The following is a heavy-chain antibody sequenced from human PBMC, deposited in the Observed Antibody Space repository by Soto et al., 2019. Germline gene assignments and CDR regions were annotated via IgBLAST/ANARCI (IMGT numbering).Heavy chain of an antibody. J-gene: IGHJ4*02. CDR2: ISYDGNDE. D-gene: IGHD3-10*01. CDR1: GFTFSDFP. V-gene: IGHV3-30-3*01. Sequence: GESLKISCVASGFTFSDFPLHWVRRAPGKGLEWVAVISYDGNDESYSDSVKGRFTISRDNSKTTVYLQMNSLRADDMAVYHCARDMRHDYASGRLDYLGQGTLVTVSS. CDR3: ARDMRHDYASGRLDY.